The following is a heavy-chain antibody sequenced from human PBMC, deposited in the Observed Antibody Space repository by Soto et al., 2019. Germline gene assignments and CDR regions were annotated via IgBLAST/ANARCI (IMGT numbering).Heavy chain of an antibody. D-gene: IGHD3-22*01. CDR1: GYTFTGYY. CDR3: AILPSYYCDSSGPPLMDV. J-gene: IGHJ6*02. V-gene: IGHV1-2*04. Sequence: ASVKVSCKASGYTFTGYYMHWVRQAPGQGLEWMGWINPNSGGTNYAQKFQGWVTMTRDTSISTAYMELSRLRSDDTAVYYCAILPSYYCDSSGPPLMDVWGQGTTVTVSS. CDR2: INPNSGGT.